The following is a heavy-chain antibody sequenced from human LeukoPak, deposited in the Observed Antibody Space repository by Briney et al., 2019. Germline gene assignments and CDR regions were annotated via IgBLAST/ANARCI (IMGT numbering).Heavy chain of an antibody. Sequence: GGSLRLSCAASGFTFSNAWMSWVRQAPGKGLEWVGRIKSKTDGGTTNYAAPVKGRFTISRDDSKNTLYLQMNSLKTEDTAVYYCTTVPLAYCGGDCYSRFDYWGQGTLVTVSS. CDR3: TTVPLAYCGGDCYSRFDY. J-gene: IGHJ4*02. CDR2: IKSKTDGGTT. D-gene: IGHD2-21*01. CDR1: GFTFSNAW. V-gene: IGHV3-15*01.